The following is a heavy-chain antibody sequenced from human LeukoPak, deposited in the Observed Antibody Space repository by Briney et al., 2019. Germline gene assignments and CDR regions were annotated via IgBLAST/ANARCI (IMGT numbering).Heavy chain of an antibody. CDR3: ARASTTVVRLVYYYYYMDV. D-gene: IGHD4-23*01. Sequence: GGSLRLSCAASGFTFSSYEMNWVRQAPGKGLEWVSYISSSGSTIYYADSVKGRFTISRDNAKNSLYLQMNSLRAEDTAVYYCARASTTVVRLVYYYYYMDVWGKGTTVTVSS. CDR1: GFTFSSYE. J-gene: IGHJ6*03. V-gene: IGHV3-48*03. CDR2: ISSSGSTI.